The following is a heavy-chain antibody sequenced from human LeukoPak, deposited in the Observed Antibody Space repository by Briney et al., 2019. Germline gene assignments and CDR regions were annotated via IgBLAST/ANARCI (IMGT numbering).Heavy chain of an antibody. CDR3: ASSGRTGTKIVGGFDP. CDR1: GVSISSYY. D-gene: IGHD2/OR15-2a*01. Sequence: SETLSLTCTVSGVSISSYYWSWIRQPAGKGLEWIGRIYTSGSTNYNPSLKSRVTISVDTSKNQFSLNLSSVTAADTAVYYCASSGRTGTKIVGGFDPWGQGTLVTVSS. CDR2: IYTSGST. V-gene: IGHV4-4*07. J-gene: IGHJ5*02.